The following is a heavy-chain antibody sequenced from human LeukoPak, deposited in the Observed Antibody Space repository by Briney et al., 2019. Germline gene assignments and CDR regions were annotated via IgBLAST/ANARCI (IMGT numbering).Heavy chain of an antibody. Sequence: GGSLRLSCAASGFTFSSYGMHWVRQAPGKGLEWVAVISYDGSNEYYADSVKGRFTISRDNSKNTLYLQMNSLRAEDTAVYYCAKIPVILWFGGSHFDYWGQGTLVTVSS. V-gene: IGHV3-30*18. D-gene: IGHD3-10*01. CDR1: GFTFSSYG. CDR3: AKIPVILWFGGSHFDY. J-gene: IGHJ4*02. CDR2: ISYDGSNE.